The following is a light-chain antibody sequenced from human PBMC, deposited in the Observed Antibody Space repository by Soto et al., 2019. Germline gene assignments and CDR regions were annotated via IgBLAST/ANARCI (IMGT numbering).Light chain of an antibody. CDR2: EVG. V-gene: IGLV2-14*01. CDR1: SSDIGTYIY. Sequence: QSVLTQPASGSGSPGQSITISCTGTSSDIGTYIYVSWYLQHPGKAPKLLIYEVGNRPSGVSNRFSGSKSGNTASLTISGLQAEDEADYYCSSYTSSNSVVFGGGIKVTVL. CDR3: SSYTSSNSVV. J-gene: IGLJ2*01.